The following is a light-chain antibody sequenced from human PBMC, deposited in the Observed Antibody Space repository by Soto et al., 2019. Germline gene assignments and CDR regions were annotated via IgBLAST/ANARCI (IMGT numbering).Light chain of an antibody. V-gene: IGLV1-40*01. Sequence: QSVLTQPTSVSGAPGQRVTISCTGSSSNIGAGYDVHWYQHLPVTAPKLLIYDNTNRPSGVPDRFSGSKSGTSASLAITGLQAEDEADYSCQSYDSSLRGSVFGSGTKVTVL. CDR2: DNT. J-gene: IGLJ1*01. CDR1: SSNIGAGYD. CDR3: QSYDSSLRGSV.